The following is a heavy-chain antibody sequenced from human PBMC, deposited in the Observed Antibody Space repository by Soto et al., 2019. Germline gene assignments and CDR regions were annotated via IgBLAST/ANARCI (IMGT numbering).Heavy chain of an antibody. J-gene: IGHJ4*02. CDR3: ARLGAQVYYDILPGYPPHFDY. D-gene: IGHD3-9*01. CDR1: GGSISSSSYY. Sequence: SETLSLTCTVSGGSISSSSYYWGWIRQPPGKGLEWIGSIYYSGSTYYNPSLKSRVTISVDTSKNQFSLKLSSVTAADTAVYYCARLGAQVYYDILPGYPPHFDYWGQGTLVTVSS. CDR2: IYYSGST. V-gene: IGHV4-39*01.